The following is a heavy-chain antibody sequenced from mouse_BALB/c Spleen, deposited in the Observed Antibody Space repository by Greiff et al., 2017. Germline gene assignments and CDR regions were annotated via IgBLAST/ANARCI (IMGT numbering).Heavy chain of an antibody. CDR2: IYPGDGDT. CDR1: GYTFTSYW. V-gene: IGHV1-87*01. D-gene: IGHD2-4*01. J-gene: IGHJ4*01. CDR3: ARVTMITARAMDY. Sequence: VQLQQSGAELARPGASVKLSCKASGYTFTSYWMQWVKQRPGQGLEWIGAIYPGDGDTRYTQKFKGKATLTADKSSSTAYMQLSSLASEDSAVYYCARVTMITARAMDYWGQGTSVTVSS.